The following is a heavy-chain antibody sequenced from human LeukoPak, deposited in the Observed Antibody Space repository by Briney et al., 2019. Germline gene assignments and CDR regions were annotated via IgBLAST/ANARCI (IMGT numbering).Heavy chain of an antibody. CDR1: SGSFSGYY. CDR2: INHSGST. Sequence: SETLSLTCAVYSGSFSGYYWSWIRQPPGKGLEWIGEINHSGSTNYNPSLKSRVTISVDTSKNQFSLKLSSVTAADTAVYYCARGVGGSYYIRWGQGTLVTVSS. CDR3: ARGVGGSYYIR. D-gene: IGHD1-26*01. J-gene: IGHJ4*02. V-gene: IGHV4-34*01.